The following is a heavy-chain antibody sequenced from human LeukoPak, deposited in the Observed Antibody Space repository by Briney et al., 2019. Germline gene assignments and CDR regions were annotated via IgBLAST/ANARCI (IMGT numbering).Heavy chain of an antibody. CDR3: ARGPPKQLWLLGGNWFDP. V-gene: IGHV1-8*03. Sequence: ASVKVSCKASGYTFISYDINWVRQATGQGLEWMGWMNPNSGNTGFTQKFQGRVTITRNTSISTAYMELSSLGSEDTAVYYCARGPPKQLWLLGGNWFDPWGQGTLVTVSS. J-gene: IGHJ5*02. D-gene: IGHD5-18*01. CDR2: MNPNSGNT. CDR1: GYTFISYD.